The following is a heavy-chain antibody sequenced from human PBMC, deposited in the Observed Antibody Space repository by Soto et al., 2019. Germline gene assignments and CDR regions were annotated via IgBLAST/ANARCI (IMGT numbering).Heavy chain of an antibody. J-gene: IGHJ6*02. CDR3: ARDRGRVLLWFGEPLEDYYGMDV. V-gene: IGHV4-31*03. CDR1: GGSISSGGYY. D-gene: IGHD3-10*01. Sequence: QVQLQESGPGLVKPSQTLSLTCTVSGGSISSGGYYWSWIRQHPGKGLEWIGYIYYSGSTYYNPSLKSRVTISVDTSKNQFSLKLSSVTAADTAVYYCARDRGRVLLWFGEPLEDYYGMDVWGQGTTVTVSS. CDR2: IYYSGST.